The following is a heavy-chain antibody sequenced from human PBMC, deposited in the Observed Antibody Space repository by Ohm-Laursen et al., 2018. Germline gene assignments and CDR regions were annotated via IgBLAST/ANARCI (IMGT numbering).Heavy chain of an antibody. D-gene: IGHD6-6*01. CDR2: ISSSGSTI. J-gene: IGHJ4*02. CDR1: GFTFSSYE. CDR3: AKDRKQLVRYFDY. V-gene: IGHV3-48*03. Sequence: SLRLSCAASGFTFSSYEMNWVRQAPGKGLEWVSYISSSGSTIHYADSVKGRFTISRDNSKNTLYLQMNSLRAEDTAVYYCAKDRKQLVRYFDYWGQGTLVTVSS.